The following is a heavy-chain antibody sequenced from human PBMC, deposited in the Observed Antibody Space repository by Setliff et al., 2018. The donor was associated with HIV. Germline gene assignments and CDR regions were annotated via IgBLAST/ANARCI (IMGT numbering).Heavy chain of an antibody. CDR1: GFTFTGSE. Sequence: PGESLKISCAASGFTFTGSEMTWVRQAPGKGLEWISYISGGGRTKYYAESVKGRFTISRDAAKPSLYLQMNSLRAEDTAVYYCVRGHCNSDTCWFGPWGQGTLVTVS. CDR3: VRGHCNSDTCWFGP. D-gene: IGHD1-26*01. J-gene: IGHJ5*02. CDR2: ISGGGRTK. V-gene: IGHV3-48*03.